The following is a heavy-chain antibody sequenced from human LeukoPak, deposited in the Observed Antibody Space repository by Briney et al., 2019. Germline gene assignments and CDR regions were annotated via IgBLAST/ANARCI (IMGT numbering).Heavy chain of an antibody. V-gene: IGHV4-61*09. CDR2: IYSSGST. D-gene: IGHD6-13*01. CDR1: GFSMSSGSYY. J-gene: IGHJ4*02. CDR3: ARGSSSWYGGFDY. Sequence: NPSETLSLTCTVSGFSMSSGSYYWTWIRQPAGKGLEWIGHIYSSGSTNYNPSLKRRVTMSVDTSNNQFSLKLTSVTAADTAVYSCARGSSSWYGGFDYWGQGTPVTVSS.